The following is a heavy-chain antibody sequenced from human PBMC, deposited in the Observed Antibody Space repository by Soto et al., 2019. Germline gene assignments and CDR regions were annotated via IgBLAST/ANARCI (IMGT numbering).Heavy chain of an antibody. CDR1: GGSFSGYY. CDR3: ARGSGIAVAGTGYYYYGMDV. J-gene: IGHJ6*02. Sequence: PSETLSLTCAVYGGSFSGYYWSWIRQPPGKGLEWIGEINHSGSTNYNPSLKSRVTISVDTSKNQFSLKLSSVTAADTAVYYCARGSGIAVAGTGYYYYGMDVWGQGTTVTVS. V-gene: IGHV4-34*01. D-gene: IGHD6-19*01. CDR2: INHSGST.